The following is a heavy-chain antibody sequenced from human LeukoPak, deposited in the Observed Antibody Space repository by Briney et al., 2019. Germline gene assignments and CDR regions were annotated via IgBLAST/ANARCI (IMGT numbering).Heavy chain of an antibody. D-gene: IGHD3-22*01. V-gene: IGHV4-59*01. CDR3: ARSAHYYYDSASYGVAFDV. CDR2: IFYTGST. Sequence: SETLSLTCTVSGGSHSSYYWSWLRQPPGKGLEWIGNIFYTGSTKYNPPLTRRVPISVDTCKNQYSLMLASVTAAGTAMYYCARSAHYYYDSASYGVAFDVWGKGTMVTVSS. CDR1: GGSHSSYY. J-gene: IGHJ3*01.